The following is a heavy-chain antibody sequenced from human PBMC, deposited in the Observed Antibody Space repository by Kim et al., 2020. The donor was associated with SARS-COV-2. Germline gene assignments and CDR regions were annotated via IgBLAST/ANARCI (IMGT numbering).Heavy chain of an antibody. CDR3: ARGHGGLDV. J-gene: IGHJ6*02. V-gene: IGHV3-72*01. CDR2: IRNKANSNTT. Sequence: GGSLRLSCAASGFTFSYYYMGWVRQAPGKGLEWVACIRNKANSNTTEYFANVKFRFTIYRDDLKDSLHMQINSPKNEDAAVYSCARGHGGLDVWGQGTT. CDR1: GFTFSYYY.